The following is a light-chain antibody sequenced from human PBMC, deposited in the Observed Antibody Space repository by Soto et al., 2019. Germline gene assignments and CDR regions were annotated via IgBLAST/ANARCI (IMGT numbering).Light chain of an antibody. CDR1: SSDVGGYKY. Sequence: QSALTQPASVSGSPGQSITISCTGTSSDVGGYKYVSWYQQYPGKAPKLMIYEVSNRPSGVSNRFSGSKSGNTASLTISGLQAEDEADYYCSSYTDSTPLVVFGGGTKLTVL. CDR3: SSYTDSTPLVV. V-gene: IGLV2-14*01. J-gene: IGLJ2*01. CDR2: EVS.